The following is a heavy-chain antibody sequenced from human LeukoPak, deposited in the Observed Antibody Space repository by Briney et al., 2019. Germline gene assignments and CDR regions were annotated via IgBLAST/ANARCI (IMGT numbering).Heavy chain of an antibody. CDR2: INHSGST. J-gene: IGHJ5*02. Sequence: SETLSLTCAVYGGSFSGYYWSWIRQPPGKGLEWIGEINHSGSTNYNPSLKSRVAISVDTSKNQFPLKLSSVTAADTAVYYCARGVVFDPWGQGTLVTVSS. V-gene: IGHV4-34*01. CDR3: ARGVVFDP. D-gene: IGHD2-15*01. CDR1: GGSFSGYY.